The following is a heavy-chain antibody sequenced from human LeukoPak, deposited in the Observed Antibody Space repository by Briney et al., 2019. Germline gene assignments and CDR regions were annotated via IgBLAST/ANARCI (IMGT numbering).Heavy chain of an antibody. Sequence: GGSLRLSCAASGFTFNEFWMFWVRQVPGKGLMWVSRINGVGTATTYADTVKGRFTISRDNAKKTLYLQMNGLRDEDTAIYYCTRDLRNRGLDPWGQGTLVTVSS. V-gene: IGHV3-74*01. D-gene: IGHD2/OR15-2a*01. CDR1: GFTFNEFW. J-gene: IGHJ5*02. CDR3: TRDLRNRGLDP. CDR2: INGVGTAT.